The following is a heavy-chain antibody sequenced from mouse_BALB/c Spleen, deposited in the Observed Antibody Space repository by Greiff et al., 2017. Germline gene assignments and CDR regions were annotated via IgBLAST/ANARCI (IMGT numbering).Heavy chain of an antibody. CDR1: GYSFTGYF. CDR3: ARDGNYGDD. J-gene: IGHJ2*01. CDR2: INPYNGDT. Sequence: VQLQQSGPELVKPGASVKISCKASGYSFTGYFMNWVMQSHGKSLEWIGRINPYNGDTFYNQKFKGKATLTVDKSSSTAHMELRSLASEDSAVYYCARDGNYGDDWGQGTTLTVSS. D-gene: IGHD2-1*01. V-gene: IGHV1-20*02.